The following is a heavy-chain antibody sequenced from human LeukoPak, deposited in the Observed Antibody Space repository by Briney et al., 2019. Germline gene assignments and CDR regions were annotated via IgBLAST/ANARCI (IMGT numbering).Heavy chain of an antibody. CDR1: GGSISSYY. CDR2: IFYAGST. D-gene: IGHD5-18*01. V-gene: IGHV4-59*08. Sequence: PSETLSLTCTVSGGSISSYYWSWIRQPPGKGLEWIWYIFYAGSTTYNPSLKSRVTISIDTSKNQFSLKLNSVTAADTAVYYCASGERGYSYGPLDFWGQGTLVTVSS. CDR3: ASGERGYSYGPLDF. J-gene: IGHJ4*02.